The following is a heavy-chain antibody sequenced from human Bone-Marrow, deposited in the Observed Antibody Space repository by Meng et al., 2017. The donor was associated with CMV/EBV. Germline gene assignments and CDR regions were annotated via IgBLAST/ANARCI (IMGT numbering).Heavy chain of an antibody. CDR1: GFTFSDYY. CDR2: ISSSGSTI. D-gene: IGHD3-3*01. Sequence: GGSLRLSCAASGFTFSDYYMSWIRQAPGKGLEWVSYISSSGSTIYYADSVKGRFTISRDNAKNSLYLQMNSLRAEDTAVYYCAREQYYDFWSGYYGWGACDIWGQGTMVTVTS. CDR3: AREQYYDFWSGYYGWGACDI. V-gene: IGHV3-11*04. J-gene: IGHJ3*02.